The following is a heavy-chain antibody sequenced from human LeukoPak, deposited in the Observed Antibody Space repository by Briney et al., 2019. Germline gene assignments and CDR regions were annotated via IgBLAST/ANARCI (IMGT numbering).Heavy chain of an antibody. D-gene: IGHD2-2*01. CDR1: GYTFTSYG. Sequence: EASVKVSXKASGYTFTSYGISWMRQAPGQGLEWIGWISAYNGNTNYAQTLQGRVTMTTDTSTSTAYMELRSLRSDDTAVYYCARGCSSTSCYWSDYWGQGTLVTVSS. V-gene: IGHV1-18*01. J-gene: IGHJ4*02. CDR2: ISAYNGNT. CDR3: ARGCSSTSCYWSDY.